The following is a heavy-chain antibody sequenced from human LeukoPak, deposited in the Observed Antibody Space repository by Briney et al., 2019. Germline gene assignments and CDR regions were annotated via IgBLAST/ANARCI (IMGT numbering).Heavy chain of an antibody. J-gene: IGHJ4*02. Sequence: PGGSLRLSCAASGFSLSAYWMTWVRQAPGKGLEWVANINRDGSQKNHVDSVKGRFTISRDNAEKSLFLQMNSLTAEDTAVYYCARDNTYCSGSRGYDRFDYWGQGTLVTVSS. CDR3: ARDNTYCSGSRGYDRFDY. CDR1: GFSLSAYW. V-gene: IGHV3-7*01. D-gene: IGHD2-15*01. CDR2: INRDGSQK.